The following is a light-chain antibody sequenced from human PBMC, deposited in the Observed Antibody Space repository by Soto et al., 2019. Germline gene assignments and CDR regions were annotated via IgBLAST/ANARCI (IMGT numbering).Light chain of an antibody. V-gene: IGKV3-20*01. CDR1: QSVSNSY. Sequence: EIVLTQSPGTLSLSPGERATLSCRASQSVSNSYLAWYQQKPGQAPRLLFYGASSRATGITDRFSGSGSGTAFTLTISRLEPVDFAVYYCQQYGSSPITFGQGTRLEIK. CDR2: GAS. CDR3: QQYGSSPIT. J-gene: IGKJ5*01.